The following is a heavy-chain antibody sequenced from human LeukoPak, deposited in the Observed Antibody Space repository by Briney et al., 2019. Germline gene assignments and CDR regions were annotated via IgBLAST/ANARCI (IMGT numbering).Heavy chain of an antibody. D-gene: IGHD3/OR15-3a*01. CDR2: TNPNSGGT. CDR1: GYTFTGYY. Sequence: ASVKVSCKASGYTFTGYYMHWVRQAPGQGLEWMGWTNPNSGGTNYAQKFQGRVTMTRDTSISTAYMELSRLRSDDTAVYYCARDWPGLDDAFDIWGQGTMVILSS. V-gene: IGHV1-2*02. J-gene: IGHJ3*02. CDR3: ARDWPGLDDAFDI.